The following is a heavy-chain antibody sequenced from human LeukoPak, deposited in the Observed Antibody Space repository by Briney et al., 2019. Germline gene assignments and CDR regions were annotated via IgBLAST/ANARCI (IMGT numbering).Heavy chain of an antibody. CDR1: GFTLSSYS. CDR3: ARGRATGRSGGDY. V-gene: IGHV3-48*02. D-gene: IGHD3-9*01. CDR2: ISSGSGTI. Sequence: PGGSLRLSCVASGFTLSSYSMNWVRQAPGKGLEWVSYISSGSGTIYYADSVKGRFTISSDNAKNSLYLQMNSLRDEDTAVYYCARGRATGRSGGDYWGQGTLVTVSS. J-gene: IGHJ4*02.